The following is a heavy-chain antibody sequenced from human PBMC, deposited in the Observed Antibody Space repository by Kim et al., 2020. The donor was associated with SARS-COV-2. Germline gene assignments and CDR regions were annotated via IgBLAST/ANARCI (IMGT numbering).Heavy chain of an antibody. D-gene: IGHD3-10*01. CDR1: GGSFSGYY. V-gene: IGHV4-34*01. Sequence: SETLSLTCAVYGGSFSGYYWSWIRQHPGKGLEWIGEINHSGSTNYNPSLKSRVTISVDTSKNQFSLKLSSVTAADTAVYYCATGPQSMVRGVIIRRYYGMDVWGQGTTVTVSS. CDR3: ATGPQSMVRGVIIRRYYGMDV. CDR2: INHSGST. J-gene: IGHJ6*02.